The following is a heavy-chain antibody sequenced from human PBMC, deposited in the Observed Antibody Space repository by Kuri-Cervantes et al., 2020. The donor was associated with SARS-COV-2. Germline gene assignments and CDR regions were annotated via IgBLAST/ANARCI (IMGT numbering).Heavy chain of an antibody. Sequence: ASVKVSCKASGYTFTSYDINWVRQATGQGLEWMGWMNPNSGNTGYAQKFQGRVTMTTDTSTSTAYMELRSLRSDDTAVYYCARDTLYGSGSYSYWGQGTLVTVSS. CDR3: ARDTLYGSGSYSY. D-gene: IGHD3-10*01. J-gene: IGHJ4*02. CDR2: MNPNSGNT. V-gene: IGHV1-8*01. CDR1: GYTFTSYD.